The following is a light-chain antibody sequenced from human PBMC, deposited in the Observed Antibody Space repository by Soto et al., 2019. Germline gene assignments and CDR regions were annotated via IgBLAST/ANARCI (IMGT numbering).Light chain of an antibody. V-gene: IGKV1-39*01. CDR3: QQYNNWHPT. Sequence: DIQMTQSPSSLSASVGDRVTITCRASQSISSYLNWYQQKPGKVPKLLIYAASSLQGGVPSRFSGSGSGTDFTLTISSLQHEDFEPYYCQQYNNWHPTLGQGTKVDIK. CDR1: QSISSY. J-gene: IGKJ1*01. CDR2: AAS.